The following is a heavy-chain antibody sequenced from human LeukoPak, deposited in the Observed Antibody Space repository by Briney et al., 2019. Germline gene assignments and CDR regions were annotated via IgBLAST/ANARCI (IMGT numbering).Heavy chain of an antibody. J-gene: IGHJ4*02. D-gene: IGHD1-26*01. V-gene: IGHV3-53*01. Sequence: QAGGSLRLSCAASGFTFSNAWMSWVRQAPGKGLEWISILYVNENRYYADSVKGRFIISRDTSKNTLYLQMNSLRAEDTAMYYCVREDLGVDYWGQGTLVTVSS. CDR2: LYVNENR. CDR3: VREDLGVDY. CDR1: GFTFSNAW.